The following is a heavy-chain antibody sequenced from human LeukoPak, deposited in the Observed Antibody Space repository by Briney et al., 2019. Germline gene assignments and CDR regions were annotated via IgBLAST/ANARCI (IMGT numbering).Heavy chain of an antibody. CDR1: GYTFTTFG. V-gene: IGHV1-69*04. J-gene: IGHJ6*02. Sequence: SVKVSCKAFGYTFTTFGISWVRQAPGQGLEWMGRIIPILGIANYAQKFQGRVTITADKSTSTAYMELSSLRSEDTAVYYCARDRVGTNLGIHYYYGMDVWGQGTTVTVSS. CDR2: IIPILGIA. CDR3: ARDRVGTNLGIHYYYGMDV. D-gene: IGHD1-14*01.